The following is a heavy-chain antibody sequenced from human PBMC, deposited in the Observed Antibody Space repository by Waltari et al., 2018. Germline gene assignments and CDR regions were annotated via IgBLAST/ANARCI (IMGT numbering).Heavy chain of an antibody. J-gene: IGHJ4*02. CDR2: IYYRGNK. CDR1: SGAISSSGYY. CDR3: AKVWKNYRTDY. V-gene: IGHV4-39*07. D-gene: IGHD1-7*01. Sequence: QLQLQESGPGLVKPSETLSLTCTVSSGAISSSGYYWGWVRQPPGKGLEWMGRIYYRGNKYYNPSLKNRVTISVDTSKNQFSLKVTPVTTADTAVYYCAKVWKNYRTDYWGQGTLVTVSS.